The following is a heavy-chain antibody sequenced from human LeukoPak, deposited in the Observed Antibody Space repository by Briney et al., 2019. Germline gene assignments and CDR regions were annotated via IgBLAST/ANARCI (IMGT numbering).Heavy chain of an antibody. CDR2: IYGSGST. Sequence: TSETLSLNCTVSGGSISSYYWSWIRQPPGKGLEWIGHIYGSGSTNYNPSLKSRVTLSVDTSKNQFSLKLSSVTAADTAVYYCAREGTSGTHLNWFDPWGQGTLVTVSS. V-gene: IGHV4-59*01. CDR1: GGSISSYY. D-gene: IGHD1-1*01. CDR3: AREGTSGTHLNWFDP. J-gene: IGHJ5*02.